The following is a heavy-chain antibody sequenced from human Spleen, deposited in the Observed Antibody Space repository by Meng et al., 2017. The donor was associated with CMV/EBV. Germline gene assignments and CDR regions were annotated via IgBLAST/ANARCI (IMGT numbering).Heavy chain of an antibody. V-gene: IGHV5-51*01. CDR1: GYSFTRSW. Sequence: GESLKISCKASGYSFTRSWIGWVRQMPGKGLEWMGIIFPGDSDTRYGPSFEDEVTISADKSLSTAYLQWSSLKASDTAIYYCARRGHGAYATNPYFAFWGQGTLVTVSS. J-gene: IGHJ4*02. CDR2: IFPGDSDT. CDR3: ARRGHGAYATNPYFAF. D-gene: IGHD2-8*01.